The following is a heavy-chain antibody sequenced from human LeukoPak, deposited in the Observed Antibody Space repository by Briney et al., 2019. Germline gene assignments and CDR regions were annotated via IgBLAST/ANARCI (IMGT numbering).Heavy chain of an antibody. CDR2: IHTYNGHT. J-gene: IGHJ4*02. CDR1: GYTFNSYG. V-gene: IGHV1-18*01. CDR3: ARQTSWIQLSGDTQDDY. Sequence: GASVKVSCKSSGYTFNSYGITWVRQAPGQGLEWMGWIHTYNGHTNYAQKLQGRVTMTTDTSTSTAYMELRSLRSDDTAVYYCARQTSWIQLSGDTQDDYWGQGTLVTVSS. D-gene: IGHD5-18*01.